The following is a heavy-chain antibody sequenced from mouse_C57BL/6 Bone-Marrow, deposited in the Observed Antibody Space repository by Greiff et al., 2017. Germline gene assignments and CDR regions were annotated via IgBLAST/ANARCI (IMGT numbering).Heavy chain of an antibody. Sequence: VQLQQSGPELVKPGASVKISCKASGYSFTDYNLNWVNQSNGKSLEWIGVINPNYGTTSYNQKFKGKATLTVDQSTSTAYMHLNSLTSEDTAVYYCASENFYYGYDDYWGQGTTLTVSS. CDR3: ASENFYYGYDDY. CDR1: GYSFTDYN. CDR2: INPNYGTT. D-gene: IGHD2-2*01. V-gene: IGHV1-39*01. J-gene: IGHJ2*01.